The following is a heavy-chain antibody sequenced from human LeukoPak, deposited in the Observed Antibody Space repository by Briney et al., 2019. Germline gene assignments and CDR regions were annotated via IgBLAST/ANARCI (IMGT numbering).Heavy chain of an antibody. J-gene: IGHJ4*02. CDR3: ASRRGYSYGYGY. V-gene: IGHV4-34*01. Sequence: SETLSLTCAVYGGSFSGYYWSWIRQPPGKGLEWIGEINHSGSTNYNPSLKSRVTISVDTSKNQFSLKLSSVTAADTAVYYCASRRGYSYGYGYWGQGTLVTVSS. CDR1: GGSFSGYY. CDR2: INHSGST. D-gene: IGHD5-18*01.